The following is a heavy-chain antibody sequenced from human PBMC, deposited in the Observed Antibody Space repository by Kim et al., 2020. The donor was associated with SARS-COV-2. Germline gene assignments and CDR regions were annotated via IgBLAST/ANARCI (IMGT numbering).Heavy chain of an antibody. CDR2: ISSSSSYI. J-gene: IGHJ6*02. Sequence: GGSLRLSCAASGFTFSSYSMNWVRQAPGKGLEWVSSISSSSSYIYYADSVKGRFTISRDNAKNSLYLQINILRAEDTAWYYCARAGAVNYGMYGWGQWIT. D-gene: IGHD3-3*01. V-gene: IGHV3-21*01. CDR3: ARAGAVNYGMYG. CDR1: GFTFSSYS.